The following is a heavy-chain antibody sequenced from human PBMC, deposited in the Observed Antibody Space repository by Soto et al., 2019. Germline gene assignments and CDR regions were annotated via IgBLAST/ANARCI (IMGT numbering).Heavy chain of an antibody. CDR1: GFTFSSYG. CDR3: AKVSGYCSGGSCDRRWDFDY. V-gene: IGHV3-30*18. D-gene: IGHD2-15*01. CDR2: ISYDGSNK. Sequence: PGGSLRLSCAASGFTFSSYGMHWVRQAPGKGLEWVAVISYDGSNKYYADSVKGRFTISRDNSKNTLYLQMNSLRAEDTAVYYCAKVSGYCSGGSCDRRWDFDYWGQGTLVTVSS. J-gene: IGHJ4*02.